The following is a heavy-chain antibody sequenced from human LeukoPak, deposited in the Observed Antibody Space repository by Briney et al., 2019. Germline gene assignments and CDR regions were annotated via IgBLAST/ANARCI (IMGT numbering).Heavy chain of an antibody. J-gene: IGHJ4*02. CDR2: IKSKTDGGTT. D-gene: IGHD2-15*01. CDR3: TTGMLDIVVVVAADY. CDR1: GFTFSNAW. Sequence: GGSLRLSCAASGFTFSNAWMSWVRQAPGKGLEWVGHIKSKTDGGTTDYAAPVKGRFTISRDDSKNTLYLQMNSLKTEDTAVYYCTTGMLDIVVVVAADYWGQGTLVTVSS. V-gene: IGHV3-15*01.